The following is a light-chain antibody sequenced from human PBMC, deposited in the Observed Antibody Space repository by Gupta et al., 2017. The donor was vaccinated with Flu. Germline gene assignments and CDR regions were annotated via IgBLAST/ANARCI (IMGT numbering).Light chain of an antibody. CDR1: NIGRKS. J-gene: IGLJ2*01. CDR3: QVSDNSSPHPVV. Sequence: SYVLTQPPSVSVAPGQTATISCGGDNIGRKSVHWYQQRPGQAPVLVVYDDTDRPSGSPARFSGSTSGNTATLTIVRVEAGDEADYYCQVSDNSSPHPVVFGGGTNLAVL. CDR2: DDT. V-gene: IGLV3-21*02.